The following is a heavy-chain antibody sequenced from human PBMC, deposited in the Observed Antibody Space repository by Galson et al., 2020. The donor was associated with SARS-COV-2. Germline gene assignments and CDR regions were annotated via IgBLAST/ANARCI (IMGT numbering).Heavy chain of an antibody. V-gene: IGHV3-7*01. Sequence: GGSLRLYCAASGFPFSDFLMTWVRQTPGKGLEWLATIKQDGSEKHYGDSMRGRITISRDNTKNSLFLQMDSLRVEDTAVYFCAKGGYATSWFWIYWGRGSLVTVSS. CDR1: GFPFSDFL. J-gene: IGHJ4*02. D-gene: IGHD2-2*01. CDR3: AKGGYATSWFWIY. CDR2: IKQDGSEK.